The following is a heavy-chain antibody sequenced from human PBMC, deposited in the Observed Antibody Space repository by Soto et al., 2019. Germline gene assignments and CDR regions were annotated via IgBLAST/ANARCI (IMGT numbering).Heavy chain of an antibody. J-gene: IGHJ2*01. CDR2: ISGSGGST. V-gene: IGHV3-23*01. CDR3: AKDAGSDIVVVPAAMDWYFDL. CDR1: GFTFSSYA. D-gene: IGHD2-2*01. Sequence: EVQLLESGGGLVQPGGSLRLSCAASGFTFSSYAMSWVRQAPGKGLEWVSAISGSGGSTYYADSVKGRFTFSRDNSKNTLYLQMNCLRAEDTAVYYCAKDAGSDIVVVPAAMDWYFDLWGRGNLVTVSS.